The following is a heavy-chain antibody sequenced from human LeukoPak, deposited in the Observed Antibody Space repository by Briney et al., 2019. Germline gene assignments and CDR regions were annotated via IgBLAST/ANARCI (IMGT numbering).Heavy chain of an antibody. D-gene: IGHD4-17*01. CDR3: ATAPDRQYGDHAFDY. J-gene: IGHJ4*02. Sequence: ASVKVSCKVSGYTLTELSMHWVRQAPGKGLEGMGGFDPEDGETIYAQKFQGRVTMTEDTSTDTAYMELSSLRSEDTAVYYCATAPDRQYGDHAFDYWGQGTLVTVSS. CDR2: FDPEDGET. CDR1: GYTLTELS. V-gene: IGHV1-24*01.